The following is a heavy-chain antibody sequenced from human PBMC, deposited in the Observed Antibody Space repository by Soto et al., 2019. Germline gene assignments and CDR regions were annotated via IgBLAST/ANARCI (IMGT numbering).Heavy chain of an antibody. J-gene: IGHJ5*02. Sequence: ASVKVSCKTSGYTFTSYSITWVRQAPGQGLEWMGWVSAYNGHTDYAQKFQGRVTMTTDTSTGTAYMDLRSLTSDDTAVYFCARVWGTTKWFDPWGQGTLVTVSS. CDR3: ARVWGTTKWFDP. V-gene: IGHV1-18*04. CDR2: VSAYNGHT. CDR1: GYTFTSYS. D-gene: IGHD3-16*01.